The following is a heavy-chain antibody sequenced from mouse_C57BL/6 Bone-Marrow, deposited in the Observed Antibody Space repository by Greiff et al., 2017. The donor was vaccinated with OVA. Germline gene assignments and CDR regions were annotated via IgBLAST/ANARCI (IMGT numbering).Heavy chain of an antibody. CDR3: AREGYFDY. Sequence: VQLQESGAELVKPGASVKLSCKASGYTFTSYWMHWVKQRPGQGLEWIGMIHPNSGSTNYNEKFKSKATLTVDKSSSTAYMQLSSLTSEDSAVYYCAREGYFDYWGQGTTLTVSS. V-gene: IGHV1-64*01. CDR2: IHPNSGST. J-gene: IGHJ2*01. CDR1: GYTFTSYW.